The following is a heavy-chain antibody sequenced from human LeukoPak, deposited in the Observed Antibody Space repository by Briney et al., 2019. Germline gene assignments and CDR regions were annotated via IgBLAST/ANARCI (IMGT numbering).Heavy chain of an antibody. CDR1: GGSISSSSYY. D-gene: IGHD4-17*01. V-gene: IGHV4-31*03. J-gene: IGHJ4*02. Sequence: SETLSLTCTVSGGSISSSSYYWGWIRQPPGKGLEWIGYIFHSGGTYYNPSLKSRVSISVDTSKNQFSLKLNSVTAADTALYFCARRSDYGDYFDYWGQGTLVTVSS. CDR2: IFHSGGT. CDR3: ARRSDYGDYFDY.